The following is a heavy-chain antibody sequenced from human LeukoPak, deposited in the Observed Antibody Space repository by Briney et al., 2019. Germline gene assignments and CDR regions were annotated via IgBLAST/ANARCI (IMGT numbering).Heavy chain of an antibody. CDR3: ARLGPIAARPRSYYFDY. CDR1: GGSISSYY. V-gene: IGHV4-59*12. CDR2: IYYTGST. J-gene: IGHJ4*02. D-gene: IGHD6-6*01. Sequence: SETLSLTCTVFGGSISSYYWSWIRQPPGKGLEWIGYIYYTGSTNYNPSLKSRVTISVDTSKNQFSLKLSSVTAADTAVYYCARLGPIAARPRSYYFDYWGQGTLVTVSS.